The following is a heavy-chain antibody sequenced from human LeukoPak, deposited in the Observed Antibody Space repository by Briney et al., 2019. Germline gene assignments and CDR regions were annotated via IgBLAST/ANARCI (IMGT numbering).Heavy chain of an antibody. D-gene: IGHD2-21*02. V-gene: IGHV3-74*03. Sequence: PGGSLRLSCAVSGVTFSSYWTHWVRQAPGKGLEWVSRIKTDGSSTTYADSVKGRFTISRDNAKNTLYLQMNSLRAEDTAVYYCARSCASDCHHKAPGDYWGQGTLVTVSS. CDR1: GVTFSSYW. CDR2: IKTDGSST. J-gene: IGHJ4*02. CDR3: ARSCASDCHHKAPGDY.